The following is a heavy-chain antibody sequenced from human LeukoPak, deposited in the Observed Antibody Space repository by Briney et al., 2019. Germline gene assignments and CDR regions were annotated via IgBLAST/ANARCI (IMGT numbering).Heavy chain of an antibody. D-gene: IGHD6-13*01. J-gene: IGHJ4*02. CDR3: ARVRGLAAAYPHY. CDR2: INPNSGGT. V-gene: IGHV1-2*02. Sequence: ASVKVSCKASGYTFTGYYMHWVRQAPGQGLEWMGWINPNSGGTNYAQKFQGRVTMTRDTSISTAYMEPSRLRSDDTAVYYCARVRGLAAAYPHYWGQGTLVTVSS. CDR1: GYTFTGYY.